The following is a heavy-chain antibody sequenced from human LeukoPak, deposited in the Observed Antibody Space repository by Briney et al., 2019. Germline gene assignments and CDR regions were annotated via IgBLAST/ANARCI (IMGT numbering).Heavy chain of an antibody. D-gene: IGHD3-10*01. J-gene: IGHJ4*02. CDR2: NSYSGNIK. CDR1: GFTLRDNY. CDR3: AREPTYGSGRVDY. Sequence: KTGGSLRLFCAASGFTLRDNYMSWIRQARGRGLECVSYNSYSGNIKYYADSVKGRFTISRENAKNSLYLQMNSLRADDTAVYYCAREPTYGSGRVDYWGQGTLVTVSS. V-gene: IGHV3-11*01.